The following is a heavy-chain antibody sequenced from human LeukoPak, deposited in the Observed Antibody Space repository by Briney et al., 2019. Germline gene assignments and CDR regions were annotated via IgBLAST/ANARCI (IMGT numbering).Heavy chain of an antibody. CDR1: GYTFTTYG. V-gene: IGHV1-18*01. CDR3: ARNRQGLDSSGYSYFDY. CDR2: INSYNGNT. D-gene: IGHD3-22*01. Sequence: ASVKVSCKASGYTFTTYGISSVRQAPGQGLEWLGWINSYNGNTNYAQKFQGRVTMTTDTSTTTAYMDLRSLRSDDTALYHCARNRQGLDSSGYSYFDYWGQGTLVTVSS. J-gene: IGHJ4*02.